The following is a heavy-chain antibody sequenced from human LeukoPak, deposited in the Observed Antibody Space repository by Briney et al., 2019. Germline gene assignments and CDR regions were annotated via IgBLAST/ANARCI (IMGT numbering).Heavy chain of an antibody. CDR2: VRASGVGT. CDR1: GFTFSDHV. Sequence: GGSLRLSCAASGFTFSDHVMSWVRQAPGKGLEWVSSVRASGVGTHYADSVKGRFTISRDNAKNTLYLQMNSLRAGDTAVYYCGRDLGGRSGYWGQGTLVTVSS. D-gene: IGHD1-26*01. V-gene: IGHV3-23*01. J-gene: IGHJ4*02. CDR3: GRDLGGRSGY.